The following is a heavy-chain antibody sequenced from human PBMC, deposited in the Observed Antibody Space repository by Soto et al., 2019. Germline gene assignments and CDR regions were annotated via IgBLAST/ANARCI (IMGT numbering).Heavy chain of an antibody. V-gene: IGHV4-39*01. CDR1: GGSISSSSYY. D-gene: IGHD6-19*01. Sequence: QLQLQESGPGLVKPSETLSLTCTVSGGSISSSSYYWGWIRQPPGKGLEWIGSIYYSGSTYYNPSLKSRVTMSVDTSKDQFSLKLSSVTAADTAVYYCASTRAVWFYPLGEGTLVTVSS. CDR2: IYYSGST. CDR3: ASTRAVWFYP. J-gene: IGHJ5*02.